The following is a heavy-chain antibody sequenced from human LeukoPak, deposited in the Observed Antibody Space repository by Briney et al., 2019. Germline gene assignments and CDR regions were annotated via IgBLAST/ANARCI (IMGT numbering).Heavy chain of an antibody. CDR1: GFTFSSYA. CDR2: ISYDGSNK. Sequence: HPGRSLRLSCAASGFTFSSYAMHRVRQAPGKGLEWVAVISYDGSNKYYADSVKGRFTISRDNSMNTLYLQMNSLRAEDTAVYYCARAAGGYRGYFDYWGQGTLVTVSS. J-gene: IGHJ4*02. CDR3: ARAAGGYRGYFDY. V-gene: IGHV3-30*04. D-gene: IGHD5-12*01.